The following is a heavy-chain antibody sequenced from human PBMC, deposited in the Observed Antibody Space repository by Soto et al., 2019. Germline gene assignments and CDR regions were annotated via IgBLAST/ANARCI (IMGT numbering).Heavy chain of an antibody. CDR1: GFTFSSYG. Sequence: GGSLRLSCSASGFTFSSYGMHWVRQAPGKGLEWVAVISYDGSNKYYADSVKGRFTISRDNSKNTLYLQMNSLRAEDTAVYYCAKPVDYYDSSGYYPYLDYWGQGTLVTVSS. CDR2: ISYDGSNK. CDR3: AKPVDYYDSSGYYPYLDY. J-gene: IGHJ4*02. D-gene: IGHD3-22*01. V-gene: IGHV3-30*18.